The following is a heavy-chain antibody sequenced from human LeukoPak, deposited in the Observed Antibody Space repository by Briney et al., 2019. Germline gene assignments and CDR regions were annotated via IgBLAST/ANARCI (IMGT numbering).Heavy chain of an antibody. CDR3: AREAVVTAIGCYYYGMDV. V-gene: IGHV3-53*01. CDR1: GFTVSSNY. Sequence: GGSLRLSCAASGFTVSSNYMSWVRQAPGKGLEWVSVIYSGGSTYYADSVKGRFTISRDNSKNTLYLQMNSLRAEGTAVYYCAREAVVTAIGCYYYGMDVWGQGTTVTVSS. D-gene: IGHD2-21*02. CDR2: IYSGGST. J-gene: IGHJ6*02.